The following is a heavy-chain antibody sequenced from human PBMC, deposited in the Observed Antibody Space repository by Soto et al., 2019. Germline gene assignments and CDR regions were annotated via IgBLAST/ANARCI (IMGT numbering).Heavy chain of an antibody. CDR1: GFTFSSYG. Sequence: QVPLVESGGGVVQPGRSLRLSCAASGFTFSSYGMHWVRQAPGKGLEWVAVISYDGSNKYYADSVKGRFTISRDNSNNTLYLQMNSLRAEDTAVYYCAKDLGRKQPPGAHWGQGTLVTVSS. D-gene: IGHD6-13*01. V-gene: IGHV3-30*18. CDR2: ISYDGSNK. J-gene: IGHJ4*02. CDR3: AKDLGRKQPPGAH.